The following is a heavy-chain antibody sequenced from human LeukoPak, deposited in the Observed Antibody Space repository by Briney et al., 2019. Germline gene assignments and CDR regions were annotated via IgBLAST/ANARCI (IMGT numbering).Heavy chain of an antibody. D-gene: IGHD4-17*01. J-gene: IGHJ4*02. CDR3: AREFDYGDYVDYFDY. CDR1: GGTFSSYA. CDR2: IIPILGMA. Sequence: SVKVSCKASGGTFSSYAISWVRQAPGQGLEWMGRIIPILGMANYAQKFQGRVTITADKSTSTAYMELSSLRSEDTAVYYCAREFDYGDYVDYFDYWGQGTLVTVSS. V-gene: IGHV1-69*04.